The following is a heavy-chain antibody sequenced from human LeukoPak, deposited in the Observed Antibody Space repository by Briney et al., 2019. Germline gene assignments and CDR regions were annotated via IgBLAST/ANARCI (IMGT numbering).Heavy chain of an antibody. CDR1: GYTFTGYY. V-gene: IGHV1-2*02. D-gene: IGHD1-26*01. Sequence: ASVKVSCKASGYTFTGYYMHWVRQAPGQGLEWMGWINPNSGGTNYAQKFQGRVTMTRDTSISTAYMELSGLRSDDTAVYYCARWHGASYQLDYWGQGTLVTVSS. J-gene: IGHJ4*02. CDR3: ARWHGASYQLDY. CDR2: INPNSGGT.